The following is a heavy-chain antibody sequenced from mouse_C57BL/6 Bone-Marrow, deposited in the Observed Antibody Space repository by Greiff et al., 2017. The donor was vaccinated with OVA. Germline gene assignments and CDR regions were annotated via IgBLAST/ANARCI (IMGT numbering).Heavy chain of an antibody. D-gene: IGHD3-2*02. CDR3: AREPRLMDY. V-gene: IGHV5-12*01. J-gene: IGHJ4*01. CDR1: GFTFSDYY. CDR2: ISNGGGST. Sequence: EVQLVESGGGLVQPGGSLKLSCAASGFTFSDYYMYWVRQTPEKRLEWVAYISNGGGSTYYPDTVKGRFTISRDNAKNTLYLQMSRLKSEDTAMYYCAREPRLMDYWGQGTSVTVSS.